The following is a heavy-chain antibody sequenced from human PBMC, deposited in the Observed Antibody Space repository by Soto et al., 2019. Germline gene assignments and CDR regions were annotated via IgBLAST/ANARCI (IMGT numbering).Heavy chain of an antibody. CDR2: ISAYNGNT. D-gene: IGHD2-15*01. Sequence: QVQLVQSGAEVKKPGASVKVSCKASGYTFTSYGISWVRQAPGQGLEWMGWISAYNGNTNYAQKLQGRVTMTTDTSTSTAYMELRSLRSDDTAVYYCARDRRPYCSGGSCYHDYWGQGTLVTVSS. CDR1: GYTFTSYG. CDR3: ARDRRPYCSGGSCYHDY. V-gene: IGHV1-18*01. J-gene: IGHJ4*02.